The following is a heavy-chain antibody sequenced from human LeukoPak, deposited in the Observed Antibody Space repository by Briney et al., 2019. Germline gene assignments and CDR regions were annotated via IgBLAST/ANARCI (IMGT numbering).Heavy chain of an antibody. V-gene: IGHV3-30*04. CDR3: ASTSGYDFWDMGY. D-gene: IGHD5-12*01. CDR2: ISDDGRS. Sequence: GGSLRLSCAASGFAFSKYAMHWVRQAPGKGLELVTIISDDGRSNYADSVEGRFTISRDNSKNTLYLQMSSLRAEDTAVYYCASTSGYDFWDMGYWGQGTLVTVSS. J-gene: IGHJ4*02. CDR1: GFAFSKYA.